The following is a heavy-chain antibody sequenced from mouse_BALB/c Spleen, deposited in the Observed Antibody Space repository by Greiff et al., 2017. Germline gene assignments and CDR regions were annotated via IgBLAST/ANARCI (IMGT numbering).Heavy chain of an antibody. J-gene: IGHJ4*01. V-gene: IGHV5-6-5*01. CDR3: ARDYGYVYAMDY. CDR1: GFTFSSYA. Sequence: EVKLVESGGGLVKPGGSLKLSCAASGFTFSSYAMSWVRQTPEKRLEWVASISSGGSTYYPDSVKGRFTISRDNARNILYLQMSSLRSEDTAMYYCARDYGYVYAMDYWGQGTSVTVSS. D-gene: IGHD1-2*01. CDR2: ISSGGST.